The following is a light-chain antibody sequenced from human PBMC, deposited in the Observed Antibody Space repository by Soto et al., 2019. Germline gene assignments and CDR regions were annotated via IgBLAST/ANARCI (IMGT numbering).Light chain of an antibody. CDR2: EVS. CDR3: SSYTSSSTKV. V-gene: IGLV2-14*01. J-gene: IGLJ2*01. CDR1: TSDVGGYKY. Sequence: QSVLTQPASVSGSPGQAITISCTGTTSDVGGYKYVSWYQHHPGKAPKLIIYEVSHRPSGVSNRFSGSKSGNTASLTISGLQAEDEADYYCSSYTSSSTKVFGGGTKVTVL.